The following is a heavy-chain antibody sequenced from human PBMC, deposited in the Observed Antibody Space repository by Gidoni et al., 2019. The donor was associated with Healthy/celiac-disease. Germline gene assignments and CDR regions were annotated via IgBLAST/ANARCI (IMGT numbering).Heavy chain of an antibody. J-gene: IGHJ4*02. Sequence: EVQLLESGGGLVQPGGSLRLSCAASGFTFSRYAMSWVRQAPGKGLEWVSAISGSGGSTYYADSVKGRFTISRDNSKNTLYLQMNSLRAEDTAVYYCAKDLNLLSGQSTDYWGQGTLVTVSS. CDR1: GFTFSRYA. CDR2: ISGSGGST. CDR3: AKDLNLLSGQSTDY. V-gene: IGHV3-23*01. D-gene: IGHD1-26*01.